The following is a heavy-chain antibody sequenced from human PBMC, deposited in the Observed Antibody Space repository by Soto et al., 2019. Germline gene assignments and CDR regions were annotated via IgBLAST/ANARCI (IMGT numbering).Heavy chain of an antibody. Sequence: QVQLVQSGAEVKKPGASVKVSCKASGYTFTSYDINWVRQATGQGLEWMGWMIPNSGNTGDAQKFKGRLTMTRNTSISTTYMELSSLRSEDTAVYYCARGNGGSYDCFDPWGQGTLVTVSS. CDR1: GYTFTSYD. CDR2: MIPNSGNT. D-gene: IGHD1-26*01. J-gene: IGHJ5*02. V-gene: IGHV1-8*01. CDR3: ARGNGGSYDCFDP.